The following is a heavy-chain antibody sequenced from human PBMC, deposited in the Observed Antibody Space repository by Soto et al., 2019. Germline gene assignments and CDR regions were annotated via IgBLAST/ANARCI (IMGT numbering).Heavy chain of an antibody. Sequence: PGESLKISCKGSGYSFTSYWIGWVRQMPGKGLEWMGIIYPGDSDTRYSPSFQGQVTISADKSISTAYLQWSSLKASDTAMYYCARHEADYDFWSGYYTGINYWGQGTLVTVSS. D-gene: IGHD3-3*01. CDR2: IYPGDSDT. V-gene: IGHV5-51*01. CDR3: ARHEADYDFWSGYYTGINY. CDR1: GYSFTSYW. J-gene: IGHJ4*02.